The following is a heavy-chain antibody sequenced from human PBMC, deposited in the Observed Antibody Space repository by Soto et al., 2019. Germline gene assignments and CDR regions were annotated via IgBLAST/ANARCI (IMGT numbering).Heavy chain of an antibody. D-gene: IGHD5-12*01. V-gene: IGHV1-18*01. CDR3: ARVERDGYNYQDY. CDR2: ISANNGNT. J-gene: IGHJ4*02. Sequence: ASVTVSCKASGYTFTSYGISWVRQAPGQGLEWMGWISANNGNTNYAQKLQGRVTMTTDASTSTAYMELSSLRSEDTAVYYCARVERDGYNYQDYWGQGTLVTVSS. CDR1: GYTFTSYG.